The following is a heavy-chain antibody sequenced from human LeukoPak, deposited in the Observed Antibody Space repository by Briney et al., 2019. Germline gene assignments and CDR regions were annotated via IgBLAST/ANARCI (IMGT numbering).Heavy chain of an antibody. V-gene: IGHV1-2*02. CDR1: GYTFTGYY. CDR2: INPNSGGT. D-gene: IGHD6-13*01. Sequence: AAVKVSCKASGYTFTGYYMHWVRQAPGQGLGWMGWINPNSGGTNYAQKLQGRVTMTTDTSTSTAYMELRSLRSDDTAVYYCARDPGYSSSLNWFDPWGQGTLVTVSS. CDR3: ARDPGYSSSLNWFDP. J-gene: IGHJ5*02.